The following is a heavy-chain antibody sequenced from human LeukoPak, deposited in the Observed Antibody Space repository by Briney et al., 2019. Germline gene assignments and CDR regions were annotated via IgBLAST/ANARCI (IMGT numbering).Heavy chain of an antibody. V-gene: IGHV4-38-2*02. J-gene: IGHJ5*02. D-gene: IGHD3-22*01. CDR3: ARSYYDSRGRFDP. Sequence: SETLSLTCNVSGYSISNGYYWGWVRQPPGKGLEWIATIHHSGSTYYSPSLRSRVTTSVDTSKNQFSLSLRSVTAADTAVYYCARSYYDSRGRFDPWGQGTLVTVSS. CDR2: IHHSGST. CDR1: GYSISNGYY.